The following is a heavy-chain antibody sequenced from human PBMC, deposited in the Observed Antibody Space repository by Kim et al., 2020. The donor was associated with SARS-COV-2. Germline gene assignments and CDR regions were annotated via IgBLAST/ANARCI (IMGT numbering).Heavy chain of an antibody. V-gene: IGHV4-34*01. CDR2: INHSGST. D-gene: IGHD3-10*01. J-gene: IGHJ3*02. Sequence: SETLSLTCAVYGGSFSGYYWSWIRQPPGKGLEWIGEINHSGSTNYNPSLKSRVTISVDTSKNQFSLKLGSVTAADTAVYYCARGDFGESHNDAFDIWGQGTMVTVSS. CDR3: ARGDFGESHNDAFDI. CDR1: GGSFSGYY.